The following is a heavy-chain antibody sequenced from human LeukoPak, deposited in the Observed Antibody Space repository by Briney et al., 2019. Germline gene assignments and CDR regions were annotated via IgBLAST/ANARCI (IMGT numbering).Heavy chain of an antibody. J-gene: IGHJ5*02. CDR1: GGSISSSNW. V-gene: IGHV4-4*02. Sequence: SETLSLTCAVSGGSISSSNWWSWVRRPPGKGLEWIGEIYHSGSTNYNPSLKSRVTISVDKSKNQFSLKLSSVTAADTAVYYCARDYYGSGSYRTETNWFDPWGQGTLVTVSS. CDR3: ARDYYGSGSYRTETNWFDP. CDR2: IYHSGST. D-gene: IGHD3-10*01.